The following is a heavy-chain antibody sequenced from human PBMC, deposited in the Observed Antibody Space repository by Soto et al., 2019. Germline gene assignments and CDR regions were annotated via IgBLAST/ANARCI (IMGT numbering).Heavy chain of an antibody. V-gene: IGHV4-34*01. CDR3: ARGLVKGPYYYNSSGYLGLAY. D-gene: IGHD3-22*01. Sequence: QVQLQQWGAGLLKPSETLSLTCAVYGASFSGYYWSWIRQSPGKGLEWIGEVDHSGDTNYNPSLKRRVTISVDTSKSHFSLKLKSVTAADTAVYFCARGLVKGPYYYNSSGYLGLAYWGQGTVVTVSS. J-gene: IGHJ4*02. CDR2: VDHSGDT. CDR1: GASFSGYY.